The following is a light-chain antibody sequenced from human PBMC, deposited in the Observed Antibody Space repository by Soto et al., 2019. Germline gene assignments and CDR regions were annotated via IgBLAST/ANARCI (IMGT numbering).Light chain of an antibody. CDR3: QQTYSTPRGA. V-gene: IGKV1-39*01. J-gene: IGKJ1*01. CDR2: AAS. Sequence: DIQMTQSPSSLSASVGDRVTITCRASQSITIYLNWYQQKPGKAPKLLIYAASTLQSGVPSRFSGGGSGTEFTLTIGSLQPEDFTTYYCQQTYSTPRGAFGQGTKVEFK. CDR1: QSITIY.